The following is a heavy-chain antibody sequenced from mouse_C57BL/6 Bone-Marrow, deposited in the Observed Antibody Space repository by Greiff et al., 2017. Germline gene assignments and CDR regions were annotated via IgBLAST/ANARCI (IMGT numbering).Heavy chain of an antibody. CDR3: AREGDSNYEAWFAY. CDR1: GYTFTSYW. J-gene: IGHJ3*01. CDR2: IYPGSGST. Sequence: QLQQPGAELVKPGASVKMSCKASGYTFTSYWITWVKQRPGQGLEWIGDIYPGSGSTNYNEKFKSKATLTVDTSSSTAYIQLSSLTSEDSAVYYCAREGDSNYEAWFAYWGQGTLVTVSA. D-gene: IGHD2-5*01. V-gene: IGHV1-55*01.